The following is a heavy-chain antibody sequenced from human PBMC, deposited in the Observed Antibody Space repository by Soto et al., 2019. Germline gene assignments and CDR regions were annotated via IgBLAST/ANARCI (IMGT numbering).Heavy chain of an antibody. CDR3: ARGPTTVTIYSGNWFDP. V-gene: IGHV4-31*03. CDR1: GGSISSGGYY. D-gene: IGHD4-17*01. CDR2: IYYSRST. J-gene: IGHJ5*02. Sequence: QVQLQESGPGLVKPSQTLSLTCTVSGGSISSGGYYWSWIRQHPGKGLEWIGYIYYSRSTYYNPSLKRRVTISVDTSKNQFSLKLSSVTAADTAVYYCARGPTTVTIYSGNWFDPWGQGTLVTVSS.